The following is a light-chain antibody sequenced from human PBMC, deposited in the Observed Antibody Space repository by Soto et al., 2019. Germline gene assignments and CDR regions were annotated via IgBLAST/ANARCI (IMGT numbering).Light chain of an antibody. CDR2: GAS. CDR1: QSVSSSY. Sequence: EIVLTQSPGTLSLSPGERATLSCRASQSVSSSYLAWHQQKPGQAPRLLIYGASSRATGIPDRFSGSGSGTDFTLTISRLEPEDFAVYSCQQYDRSPWTFGQGTKVEIK. J-gene: IGKJ1*01. CDR3: QQYDRSPWT. V-gene: IGKV3-20*01.